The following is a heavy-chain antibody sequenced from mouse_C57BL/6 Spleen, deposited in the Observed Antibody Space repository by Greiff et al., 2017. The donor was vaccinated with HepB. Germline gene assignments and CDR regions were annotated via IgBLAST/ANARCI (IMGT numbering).Heavy chain of an antibody. Sequence: QVQLQQSGAELVRPGASVTLSCKASGYTFTDYEMHWVKQTPVHGLEWIGAIDPETGGTAYNQKFKGKAILTADKSSSTAYMELRSLTSEDSAVYYWTRGASTMATYYFDYWGQGTTLTVSS. D-gene: IGHD2-1*01. CDR2: IDPETGGT. CDR1: GYTFTDYE. V-gene: IGHV1-15*01. CDR3: TRGASTMATYYFDY. J-gene: IGHJ2*01.